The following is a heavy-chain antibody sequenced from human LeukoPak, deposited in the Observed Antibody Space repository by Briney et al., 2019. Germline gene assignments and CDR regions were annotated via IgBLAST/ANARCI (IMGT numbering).Heavy chain of an antibody. CDR2: INHSGST. J-gene: IGHJ4*02. CDR3: ARDRGGYDL. CDR1: GGSFSGYY. Sequence: SETLSLTCAVYGGSFSGYYWSWIRQPPGKGLEWIGEINHSGSTNYNPSLKSRVAISVDTSKNQFSLKLSSVTAADTAVYYCARDRGGYDLWGQGTLVTVSS. V-gene: IGHV4-34*01. D-gene: IGHD5-12*01.